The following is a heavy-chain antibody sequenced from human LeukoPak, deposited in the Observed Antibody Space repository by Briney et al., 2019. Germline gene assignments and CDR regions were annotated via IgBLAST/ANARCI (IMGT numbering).Heavy chain of an antibody. CDR1: GYTLTGYY. CDR2: INPNSGGT. J-gene: IGHJ4*02. CDR3: ARVPLRFLEDYFDY. V-gene: IGHV1-2*02. Sequence: ASVKVSCKASGYTLTGYYMHWVRQAPGQVLEWMGWINPNSGGTSYAQKFQGRVTMTRDTSISTAYMELSRLRSDDTAVYYCARVPLRFLEDYFDYWGQGTLVTVSS. D-gene: IGHD3-3*01.